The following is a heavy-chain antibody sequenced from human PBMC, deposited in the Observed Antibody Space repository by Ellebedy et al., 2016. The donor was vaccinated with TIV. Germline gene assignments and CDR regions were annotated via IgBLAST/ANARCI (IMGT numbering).Heavy chain of an antibody. J-gene: IGHJ4*02. CDR3: ARTGIDN. Sequence: GGSLRLSCAASGFSFSSYWMTWVHQAPGKGLEWVANINQDGSGKNYVDSVKGRFTISRDKAKNSLYLQMNSLRAEDTAVYYCARTGIDNWGQGTLVTVSS. D-gene: IGHD6-13*01. CDR1: GFSFSSYW. V-gene: IGHV3-7*01. CDR2: INQDGSGK.